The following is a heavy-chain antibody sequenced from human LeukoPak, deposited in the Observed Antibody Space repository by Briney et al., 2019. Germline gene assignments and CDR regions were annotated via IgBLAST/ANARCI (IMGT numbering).Heavy chain of an antibody. Sequence: GGSLRLSCAASGFAFSSHWMSWVRQAPGGGLEWVANIREDGSDKYYGDSVEGRFTIPRDNAKNSLYLQMNSLRAEDTAVYYCARDQHYDILTGYTGWYFDLWGRGTLVTVSS. CDR3: ARDQHYDILTGYTGWYFDL. J-gene: IGHJ2*01. D-gene: IGHD3-9*01. V-gene: IGHV3-7*01. CDR1: GFAFSSHW. CDR2: IREDGSDK.